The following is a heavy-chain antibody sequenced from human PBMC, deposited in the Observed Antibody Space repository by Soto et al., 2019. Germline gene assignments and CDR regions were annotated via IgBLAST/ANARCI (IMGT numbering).Heavy chain of an antibody. Sequence: EVQLVESGGGLVQPGGSLRLSCAASGFTFSSYWMHWVRQAPGKGLVWVSRINSDGSSTSYADSVKGRFTISRDNAKNTLYLQMNSLRAEDTAVYYCARDVGLRFLEWLRGGGMDVWGQGTTVTVSS. D-gene: IGHD3-3*01. CDR2: INSDGSST. CDR3: ARDVGLRFLEWLRGGGMDV. J-gene: IGHJ6*02. V-gene: IGHV3-74*01. CDR1: GFTFSSYW.